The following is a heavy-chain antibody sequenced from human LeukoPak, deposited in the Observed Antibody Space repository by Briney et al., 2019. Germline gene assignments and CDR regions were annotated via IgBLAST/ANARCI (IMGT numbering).Heavy chain of an antibody. J-gene: IGHJ4*02. V-gene: IGHV4-59*01. D-gene: IGHD3-10*01. CDR2: IYYSGST. CDR3: ARSSVLWFGELGRDYYFDY. Sequence: SETLSLTCTVSGGSISSYYWSWIRQPPGKGLEWIGYIYYSGSTNYNPSLKSRVTISVDASKNQFSLKLSSVTAADTAVYYCARSSVLWFGELGRDYYFDYWGQGTLVTASS. CDR1: GGSISSYY.